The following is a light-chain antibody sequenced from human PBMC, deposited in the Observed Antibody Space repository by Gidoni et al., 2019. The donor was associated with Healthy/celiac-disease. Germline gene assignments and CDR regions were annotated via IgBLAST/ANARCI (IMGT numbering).Light chain of an antibody. CDR2: AAS. Sequence: DMHLTQSPSSLSASVGDRVTITCRASQSISSYLNWYQQKPGKAPKLLIYAASSLQSGVPSRFSGSGSGTDFTLTISSLQPEDFATYYCQQSYSTPDTFGQGTKVEIK. CDR3: QQSYSTPDT. V-gene: IGKV1-39*01. J-gene: IGKJ1*01. CDR1: QSISSY.